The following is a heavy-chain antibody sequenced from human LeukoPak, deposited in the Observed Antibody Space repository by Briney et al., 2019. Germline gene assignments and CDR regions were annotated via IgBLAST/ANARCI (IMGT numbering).Heavy chain of an antibody. CDR2: INPHSGGT. CDR1: GYTFAGFY. D-gene: IGHD2-15*01. CDR3: AREVIVAAIAGWFDP. V-gene: IGHV1-2*02. J-gene: IGHJ5*02. Sequence: ASVKVSCKASGYTFAGFYIHWVRQAAGQGLEWMGWINPHSGGTNYAQKFQGRVTMTRDTSITTAYMELSRLRSDDTAVYYCAREVIVAAIAGWFDPWGQGTLVTVFS.